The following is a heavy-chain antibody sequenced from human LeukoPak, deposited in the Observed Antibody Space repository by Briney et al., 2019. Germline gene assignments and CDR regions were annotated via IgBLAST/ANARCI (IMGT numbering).Heavy chain of an antibody. Sequence: QPGGSLRLSCAASGFTFNDYWMIWVRQAPGKGLEWVASIKGDGSEKWHMDSVKGRFTISRENAKNSLYLQMNSLRVEDTAVYYCARDYQGYWGQGILVTVSS. CDR1: GFTFNDYW. CDR3: ARDYQGY. D-gene: IGHD2-2*01. J-gene: IGHJ4*02. V-gene: IGHV3-7*03. CDR2: IKGDGSEK.